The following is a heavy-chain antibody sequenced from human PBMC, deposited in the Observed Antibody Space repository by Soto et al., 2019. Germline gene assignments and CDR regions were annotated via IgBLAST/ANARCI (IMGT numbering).Heavy chain of an antibody. CDR1: GFTFSTYA. D-gene: IGHD3-10*01. CDR3: VKVYGVVRGVPAPIDY. CDR2: ITGSGATT. J-gene: IGHJ4*02. V-gene: IGHV3-23*01. Sequence: GGSLRLSCAASGFTFSTYAMNWVRQAPRKGLEWVSTITGSGATTYYADSVKGRFTISRDNSENTLYLQMNSLRAEDTAVYYCVKVYGVVRGVPAPIDYWGQGTLVTVSS.